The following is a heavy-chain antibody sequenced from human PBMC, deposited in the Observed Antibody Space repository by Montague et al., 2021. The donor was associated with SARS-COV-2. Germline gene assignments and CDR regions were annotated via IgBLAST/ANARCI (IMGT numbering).Heavy chain of an antibody. CDR3: ARDSFVVVPAASNYYYYYGMDV. V-gene: IGHV3-7*01. CDR1: GFTFSSYW. J-gene: IGHJ6*02. CDR2: IKQDGSEK. D-gene: IGHD2-2*01. Sequence: SLRLSCAASGFTFSSYWMSWVRQAPGKGLEWVANIKQDGSEKYYVDSVKGRFTISRDNAKNSLYLQMNSLRAEDTVVYYCARDSFVVVPAASNYYYYYGMDVWGPGTTVTVSS.